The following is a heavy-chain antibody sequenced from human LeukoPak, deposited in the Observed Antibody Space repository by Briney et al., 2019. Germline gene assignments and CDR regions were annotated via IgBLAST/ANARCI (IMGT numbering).Heavy chain of an antibody. D-gene: IGHD5-24*01. CDR3: ARDLRPPVMATFADDAFDI. CDR2: INPSGGST. J-gene: IGHJ3*02. V-gene: IGHV1-46*01. Sequence: GASVTVSCKASGYTFTSYYMHWVRQAPGQGLEWMGIINPSGGSTSYAQKFQGRVTMTWDTSTSTVYMELSSLRSEDTAVYYCARDLRPPVMATFADDAFDIWGQGTMVTVSS. CDR1: GYTFTSYY.